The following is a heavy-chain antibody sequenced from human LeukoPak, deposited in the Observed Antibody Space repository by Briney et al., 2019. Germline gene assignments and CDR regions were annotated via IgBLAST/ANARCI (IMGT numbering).Heavy chain of an antibody. CDR1: GESLTGHH. J-gene: IGHJ4*02. V-gene: IGHV4-34*01. CDR3: ARVSGLNNFDS. CDR2: INHSGST. D-gene: IGHD1/OR15-1a*01. Sequence: SETLSLTCAVYGESLTGHHWSWIRQPPGRRLEWIGEINHSGSTNYNPSLKSRVTISVDTSKNQFSLKVTSLTAADTAVYYCARVSGLNNFDSWGQGTLVTVSS.